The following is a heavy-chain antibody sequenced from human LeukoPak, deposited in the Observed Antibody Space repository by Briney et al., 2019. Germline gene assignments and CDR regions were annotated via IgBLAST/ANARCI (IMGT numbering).Heavy chain of an antibody. CDR2: IYYSGST. CDR1: GGSISSGDYY. J-gene: IGHJ5*02. Sequence: SETLSLTCTVSGGSISSGDYYWSWIRQPPGKGLEWIGYIYYSGSTYYNPSLKSRVTISVDTSKNQFSLKLSSVTAADTAVYYCAVLRGYYPTNWFDPWAREPWSPSPQ. CDR3: AVLRGYYPTNWFDP. V-gene: IGHV4-30-4*01. D-gene: IGHD3-22*01.